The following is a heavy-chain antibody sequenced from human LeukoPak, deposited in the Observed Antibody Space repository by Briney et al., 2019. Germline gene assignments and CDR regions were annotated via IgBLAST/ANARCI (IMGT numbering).Heavy chain of an antibody. V-gene: IGHV3-30-3*01. CDR3: ARELISLSIYYFDD. D-gene: IGHD2/OR15-2a*01. CDR1: GFTLSRYA. CDR2: IPYDGSNK. Sequence: GGSLRLSCAASGFTLSRYAMHWVRQAPGKGLEWVAVIPYDGSNKYYADSVKGRFTISRDNSKNTLYLQMNSLRAEDTAVYYCARELISLSIYYFDDWGQGTLVTVSS. J-gene: IGHJ4*02.